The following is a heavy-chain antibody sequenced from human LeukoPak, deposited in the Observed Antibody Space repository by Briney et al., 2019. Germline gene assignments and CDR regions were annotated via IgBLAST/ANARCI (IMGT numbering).Heavy chain of an antibody. J-gene: IGHJ4*02. V-gene: IGHV1-2*02. CDR2: INPNSGGT. CDR3: ARAPTPYYDILTDYYNFYYFDY. D-gene: IGHD3-9*01. Sequence: ASVKVSCKASGYSFTGYYIHWVRQAPGQGLEWMGWINPNSGGTNYAQRFQGRVTMTRDTSISTAYMELSRLRSDDTAVYYCARAPTPYYDILTDYYNFYYFDYWGQGTLVTVSS. CDR1: GYSFTGYY.